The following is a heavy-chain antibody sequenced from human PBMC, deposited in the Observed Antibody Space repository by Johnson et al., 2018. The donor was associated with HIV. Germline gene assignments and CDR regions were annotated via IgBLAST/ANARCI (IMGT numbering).Heavy chain of an antibody. V-gene: IGHV3-7*03. J-gene: IGHJ3*02. Sequence: VQLVESGGGVVQPGRSLRLSCAASGFTFSSYAMHWVRQAPGKGLEWLANINQDGSEKYYVDSVKGRFTISRDNAKNSLYLQMNSLRAEDTAVYYCARVRGKIPRGAFDIWGQGTMVTVSS. CDR1: GFTFSSYA. D-gene: IGHD3-10*01. CDR2: INQDGSEK. CDR3: ARVRGKIPRGAFDI.